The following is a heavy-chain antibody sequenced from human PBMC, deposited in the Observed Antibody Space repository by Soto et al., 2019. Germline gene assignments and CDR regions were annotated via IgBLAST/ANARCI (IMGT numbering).Heavy chain of an antibody. V-gene: IGHV2-5*02. CDR3: AHRLSYYDSSGYFGY. D-gene: IGHD3-22*01. J-gene: IGHJ4*02. CDR1: GFSLSTSGVG. CDR2: IYWDDDK. Sequence: SGPTLVNPTQTLTLTCAFSGFSLSTSGVGVGWIRQPPGKALEWLALIYWDDDKRYSPSLKSRPTITKDTSKNQVVLTMTNMDPVDTATYYCAHRLSYYDSSGYFGYWGQGTLVTLSS.